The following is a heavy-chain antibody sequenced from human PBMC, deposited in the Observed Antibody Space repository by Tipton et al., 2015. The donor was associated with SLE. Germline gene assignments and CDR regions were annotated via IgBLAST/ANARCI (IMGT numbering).Heavy chain of an antibody. CDR2: IYYSGST. CDR1: GGSISSYY. CDR3: ARDISRYCSGGSCYSRPVYFDY. V-gene: IGHV4-59*01. J-gene: IGHJ4*02. Sequence: LRLSCTVSGGSISSYYWSWIRQPPGKGLEWIGYIYYSGSTNYNPSLKSRVTISVDTSKNQFSLKLSSMTAADTAVYYCARDISRYCSGGSCYSRPVYFDYWGQGTLVTVSS. D-gene: IGHD2-15*01.